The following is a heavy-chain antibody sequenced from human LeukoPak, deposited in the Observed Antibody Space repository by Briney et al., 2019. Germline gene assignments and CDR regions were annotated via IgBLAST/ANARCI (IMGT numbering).Heavy chain of an antibody. CDR1: GFTFSSYS. CDR2: ISYDGSNK. V-gene: IGHV3-30*18. J-gene: IGHJ4*02. CDR3: AKDGYGDYGGY. D-gene: IGHD4-17*01. Sequence: PGRSLRLSCAASGFTFSSYSMHWVRQAPGRGLEWVAVISYDGSNKYYADSVKGRFTISRDNSKNTLYLQMNSLRAEDTAVYYCAKDGYGDYGGYWGQGTLVTVSS.